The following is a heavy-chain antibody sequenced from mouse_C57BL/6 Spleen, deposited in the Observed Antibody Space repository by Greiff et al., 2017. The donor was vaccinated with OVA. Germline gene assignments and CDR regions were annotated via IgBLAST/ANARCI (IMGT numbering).Heavy chain of an antibody. CDR3: ARVTTDYFDY. J-gene: IGHJ2*01. CDR2: ISSGSSTI. Sequence: DVHLVESGGGLVKPGGSLKLSCAASGFTFSDYGMHWVRQAPEKGLEWVAYISSGSSTIYYADTVKGRFTISRDNAKNTLFLQMTSLRSEDTAMYYCARVTTDYFDYWGQGTTLTVSS. CDR1: GFTFSDYG. V-gene: IGHV5-17*01. D-gene: IGHD1-1*01.